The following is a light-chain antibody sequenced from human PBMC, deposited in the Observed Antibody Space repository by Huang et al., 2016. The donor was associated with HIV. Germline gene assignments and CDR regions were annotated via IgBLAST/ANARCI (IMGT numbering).Light chain of an antibody. CDR1: QSVSSN. V-gene: IGKV3-15*01. J-gene: IGKJ2*01. CDR2: GAS. CDR3: QQYNKWAFYT. Sequence: EILMTQSPATLSVSPGERSTLSCRASQSVSSNLAWYQQQPGQAPRHLIYGASTSASGIATRFRGSGCGAECNRTISSLQCGDFAGYYCQQYNKWAFYTFGQGTKLEIK.